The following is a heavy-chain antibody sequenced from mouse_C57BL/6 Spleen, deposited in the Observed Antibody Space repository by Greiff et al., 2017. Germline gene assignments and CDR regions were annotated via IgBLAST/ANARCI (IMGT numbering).Heavy chain of an antibody. CDR2: INPGSGGT. Sequence: VQLQQSGAELVRPGTSVKVSCKASGYAFTNYLIEWVKQRPGQGLEWIGVINPGSGGTNYNEKFKGKATLTADKSSSTAYMQLSSLTSEDSAVYFCARSGGNSLFAYWGQGTLVTVSA. D-gene: IGHD2-1*01. J-gene: IGHJ3*01. V-gene: IGHV1-54*01. CDR1: GYAFTNYL. CDR3: ARSGGNSLFAY.